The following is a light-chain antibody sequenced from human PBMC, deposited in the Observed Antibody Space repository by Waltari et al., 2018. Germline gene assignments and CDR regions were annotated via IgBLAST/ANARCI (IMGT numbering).Light chain of an antibody. CDR3: QQYYVWPAIT. V-gene: IGKV3-15*01. Sequence: VLLTQSPASLSVSPGDTVILSCRASQSVRTNLVWYQQKAGQAPRTLIYGASTRASGVPSRFSGSGSETDFTLIISSLQSEDAAVYFCQQYYVWPAITFGGGTKLEI. CDR2: GAS. J-gene: IGKJ4*01. CDR1: QSVRTN.